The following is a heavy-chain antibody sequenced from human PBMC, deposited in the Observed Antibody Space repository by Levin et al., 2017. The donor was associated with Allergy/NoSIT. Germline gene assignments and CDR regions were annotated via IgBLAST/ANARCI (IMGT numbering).Heavy chain of an antibody. J-gene: IGHJ6*02. V-gene: IGHV1-8*01. D-gene: IGHD6-13*01. CDR3: TAAQPPFRYYYYGMDV. Sequence: ASVKVSCKASGYTFTSYDINWVRQATGQGLEWMGWMNPNSGNTGYAQKFQGRVTMTRNTSISTAYMELSSLRSEDTAVYYCTAAQPPFRYYYYGMDVWGQGTTVTVSS. CDR2: MNPNSGNT. CDR1: GYTFTSYD.